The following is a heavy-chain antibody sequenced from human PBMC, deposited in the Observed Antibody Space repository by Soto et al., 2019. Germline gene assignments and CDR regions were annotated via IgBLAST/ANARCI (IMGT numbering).Heavy chain of an antibody. D-gene: IGHD3-3*01. V-gene: IGHV3-73*02. CDR1: GFTFSGSA. J-gene: IGHJ6*02. Sequence: EVQLVESGGGLVQPGRSLKLSCAASGFTFSGSAMHWVRQASGKGLEWVGRIRSKANSYATAYAASVKGRFTISRDDSKSTAYLQMNSLKTEDTAVYYCTRPNFWSGPYGMDVWGQGTTVTVSS. CDR3: TRPNFWSGPYGMDV. CDR2: IRSKANSYAT.